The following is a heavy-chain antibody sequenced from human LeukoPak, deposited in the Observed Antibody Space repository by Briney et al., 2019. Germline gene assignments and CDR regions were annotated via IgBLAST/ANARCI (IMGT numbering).Heavy chain of an antibody. CDR3: ARAPLGDGDYFDY. D-gene: IGHD3-16*01. CDR1: GFTFSSYS. CDR2: ISSSSSYI. V-gene: IGHV3-21*01. Sequence: GGSLRLSCAASGFTFSSYSMNWVRQAPGKGLEWVSSISSSSSYIYYADSVKGRFTISRDNAKNSLYLQMNSLRAEDTAVYYCARAPLGDGDYFDYWGQGTLVTVSS. J-gene: IGHJ4*02.